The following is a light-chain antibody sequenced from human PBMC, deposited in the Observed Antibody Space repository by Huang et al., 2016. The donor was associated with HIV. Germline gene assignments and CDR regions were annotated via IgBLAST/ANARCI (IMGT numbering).Light chain of an antibody. Sequence: IVLTQSPGTLSLSPGERATLSCRASQTVSSNYLAWYQQKPGQAPRLLIYGASSRATGIPDRFSGSGSGTDFTLTISGLEPEDLAVYYCQQYGSSPGTFGQGTKVEIK. J-gene: IGKJ1*01. CDR3: QQYGSSPGT. CDR2: GAS. V-gene: IGKV3-20*01. CDR1: QTVSSNY.